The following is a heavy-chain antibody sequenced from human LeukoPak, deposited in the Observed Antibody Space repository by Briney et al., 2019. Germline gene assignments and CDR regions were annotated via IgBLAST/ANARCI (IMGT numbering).Heavy chain of an antibody. CDR1: GYTFTSYG. Sequence: ASVKVSCKASGYTFTSYGISWVRQAPGQGLAWMGWIRAYNGNTNYAQKLQGRVTMTTDTSTSTAYMELRSLRSDDTAVYYCARWGSGPASNAFDIWGQGTMVTVSS. D-gene: IGHD2-2*01. V-gene: IGHV1-18*01. J-gene: IGHJ3*02. CDR3: ARWGSGPASNAFDI. CDR2: IRAYNGNT.